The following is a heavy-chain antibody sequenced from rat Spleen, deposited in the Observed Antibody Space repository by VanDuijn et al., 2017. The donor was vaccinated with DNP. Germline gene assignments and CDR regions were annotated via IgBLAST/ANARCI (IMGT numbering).Heavy chain of an antibody. Sequence: EVRLVESGGGLVQPGRSLKLSCAASGFTFSDYAMAWVRQAPKKGLEWVATISTGGGTLYYRDSVKGRFTISRDDAKSTLYLQMDSLRSEDTATYYCAREEQLSLYYAMDAWGQGTSVTVSS. CDR1: GFTFSDYA. CDR2: ISTGGGTL. J-gene: IGHJ4*01. CDR3: AREEQLSLYYAMDA. D-gene: IGHD1-2*01. V-gene: IGHV5-25*01.